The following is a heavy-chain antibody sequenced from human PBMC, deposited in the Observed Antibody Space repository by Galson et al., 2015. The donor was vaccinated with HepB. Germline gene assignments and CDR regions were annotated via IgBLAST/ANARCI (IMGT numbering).Heavy chain of an antibody. J-gene: IGHJ3*01. Sequence: SLRLPCAASGFTFRRSGMHWVRQTPGKGLEWVAVIWHDGSNQFYAKSVKGRFTVSRDNSKNTLYLHMNSLRGDDTAMYFCARGANWGSGHDAFDLWGRGTMVTVSS. CDR3: ARGANWGSGHDAFDL. CDR1: GFTFRRSG. V-gene: IGHV3-33*01. D-gene: IGHD7-27*01. CDR2: IWHDGSNQ.